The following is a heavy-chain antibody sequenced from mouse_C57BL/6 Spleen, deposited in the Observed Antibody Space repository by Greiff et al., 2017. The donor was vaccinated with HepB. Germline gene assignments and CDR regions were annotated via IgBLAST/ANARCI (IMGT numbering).Heavy chain of an antibody. Sequence: QVQLQQSGAELVKPGASVKMSCKASGYTFTSYWITWVKQRPGQGLEWIGDIYPGSGSTNYNEKFKSKATLTVDTSSSTAYMQLSSLTSEDSAVYYCARREGMKGYYAMDYWGQGTSVTVSS. CDR1: GYTFTSYW. V-gene: IGHV1-55*01. CDR2: IYPGSGST. CDR3: ARREGMKGYYAMDY. J-gene: IGHJ4*01.